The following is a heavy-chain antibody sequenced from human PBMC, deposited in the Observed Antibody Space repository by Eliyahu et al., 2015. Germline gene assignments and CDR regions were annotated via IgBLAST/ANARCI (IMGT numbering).Heavy chain of an antibody. CDR1: GGAIRGGSYW. CDR3: VRGLSMSGVLSNFDS. D-gene: IGHD3-3*01. Sequence: QLQLQESGPGLVKSSEALSLTCTVSGGAIRGGSYWWGCVRQPPGKGLEWIGSIYYTGGTNYNPSLRSRVIMSVDTSKNQFSLKLTYVTAADTAMYYCVRGLSMSGVLSNFDSWGQGSLVAVSS. CDR2: IYYTGGT. J-gene: IGHJ4*02. V-gene: IGHV4-39*01.